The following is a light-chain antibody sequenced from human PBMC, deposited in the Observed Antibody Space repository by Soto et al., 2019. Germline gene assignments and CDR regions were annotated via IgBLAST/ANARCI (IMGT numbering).Light chain of an antibody. CDR2: GNS. CDR1: SSNIGAGYD. CDR3: QSYDNNSDCV. Sequence: QSVLTQPPSVSGAPGQRVTISCTGSSSNIGAGYDVHWYQQLPGTAPKLLIYGNSNRPSGVPDRFSGSKSGTSASLAITGLQAEDEADYYCQSYDNNSDCVFGTGTKVTVL. V-gene: IGLV1-40*01. J-gene: IGLJ1*01.